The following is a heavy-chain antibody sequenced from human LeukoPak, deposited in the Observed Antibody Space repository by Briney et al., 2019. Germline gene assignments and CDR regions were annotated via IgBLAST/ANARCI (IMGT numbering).Heavy chain of an antibody. CDR2: INPNSGGT. CDR1: GYTFTGYY. CDR3: ARDLGDPDCSSGRCHTDY. J-gene: IGHJ4*02. Sequence: GASVKVSCKASGYTFTGYYMHWVRQAPGQGLEWMGWINPNSGGTNYAQKFQGRVTMTRDTSISTDYMELSRLRSDDTAVYYCARDLGDPDCSSGRCHTDYWGEGTLVTVSS. D-gene: IGHD2-15*01. V-gene: IGHV1-2*02.